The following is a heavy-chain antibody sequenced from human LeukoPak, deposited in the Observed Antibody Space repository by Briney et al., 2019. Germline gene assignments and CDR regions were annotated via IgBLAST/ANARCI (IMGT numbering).Heavy chain of an antibody. V-gene: IGHV3-11*03. CDR2: ISSRSSHT. CDR3: ARFSSGWYYFDY. CDR1: GFTFSDYY. Sequence: GGSLRLSCAASGFTFSDYYMSWIRQAPGKGLEWVSYISSRSSHTNYADSVKGRFTISRDNAKNSLYLQMNSLRAEDTAVYYCARFSSGWYYFDYWGREPWSPSPQ. J-gene: IGHJ4*02. D-gene: IGHD6-19*01.